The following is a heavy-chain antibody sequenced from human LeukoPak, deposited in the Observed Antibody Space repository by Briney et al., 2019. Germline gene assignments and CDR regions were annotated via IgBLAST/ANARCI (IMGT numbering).Heavy chain of an antibody. J-gene: IGHJ4*02. Sequence: PGGALRLSCAAAGFTLSTYWIAPLRQAPGKGLERVDNINPGGSANYYVDSVKGRFTISRDDAKTSLYLQMDSLGAEDTAVYSCARWGLAYTIDYWGQGTLVTVSS. V-gene: IGHV3-7*01. CDR1: GFTLSTYW. CDR2: INPGGSAN. D-gene: IGHD2-21*01. CDR3: ARWGLAYTIDY.